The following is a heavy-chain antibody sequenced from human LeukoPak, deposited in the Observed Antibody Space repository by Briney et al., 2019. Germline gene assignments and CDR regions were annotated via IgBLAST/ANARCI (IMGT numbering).Heavy chain of an antibody. D-gene: IGHD2/OR15-2a*01. CDR2: INTIGTTI. CDR3: ARGDFGRYAFDF. V-gene: IGHV3-11*01. CDR1: GFTFSNYY. Sequence: GGSLRLSCAASGFTFSNYYMSWIRQARGKGLEWVSCINTIGTTIYYADSLKGRFTISRDNAKNSLSLQMDSLRAEDTAVYYCARGDFGRYAFDFWGQGTMVTVSS. J-gene: IGHJ3*01.